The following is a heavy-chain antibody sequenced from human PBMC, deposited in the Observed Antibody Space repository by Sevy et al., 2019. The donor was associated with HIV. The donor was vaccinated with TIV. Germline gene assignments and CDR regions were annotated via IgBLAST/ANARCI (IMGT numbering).Heavy chain of an antibody. J-gene: IGHJ4*02. CDR1: GFTFSSYA. CDR3: ARSGPTGDARGYSYGYRYFDY. D-gene: IGHD5-18*01. Sequence: GESLKISCAASGFTFSSYAMHWVRQAPGKGLEWVAVISYDGSNKYYADSVKGRFTISRDNSKNTLYLQMNSLRAEDTAVYYCARSGPTGDARGYSYGYRYFDYWGQGTLVTVSS. V-gene: IGHV3-30*04. CDR2: ISYDGSNK.